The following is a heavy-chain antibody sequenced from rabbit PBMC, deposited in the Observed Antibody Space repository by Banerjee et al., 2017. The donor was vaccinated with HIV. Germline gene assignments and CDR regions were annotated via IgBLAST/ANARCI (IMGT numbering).Heavy chain of an antibody. D-gene: IGHD4-1*01. Sequence: QEQLEESGGDLVKPEGTLTLTCTASGSDISSYSISWVRQAPGKGLEWIACINTSSGNTVYANWAKGRFTISKTSSTTVTLQMTSLTAADTATYFCARDLAGVIGWNFGLWGPGTLVTVS. CDR1: GSDISSYS. CDR3: ARDLAGVIGWNFGL. V-gene: IGHV1S45*01. CDR2: INTSSGNT. J-gene: IGHJ4*01.